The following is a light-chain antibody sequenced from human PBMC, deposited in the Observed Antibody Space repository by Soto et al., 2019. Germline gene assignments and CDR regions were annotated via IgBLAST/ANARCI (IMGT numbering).Light chain of an antibody. CDR2: DVI. Sequence: QSVLTQPASVSGSPGQSITISCTGTSSDVGGYTYVSWYQQHPGKAPKLMIYDVITRPSGVSNRFSGSKSGTAASLSSSGRQAGDEAESHCSSYTSSSTRVFDGGTQLTAL. V-gene: IGLV2-14*01. CDR3: SSYTSSSTRV. J-gene: IGLJ2*01. CDR1: SSDVGGYTY.